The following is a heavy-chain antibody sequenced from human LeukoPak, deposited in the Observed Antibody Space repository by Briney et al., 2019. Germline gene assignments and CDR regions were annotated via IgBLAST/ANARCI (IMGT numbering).Heavy chain of an antibody. CDR2: INYSGAT. CDR1: GGAISNDNFY. J-gene: IGHJ4*02. CDR3: ARLSDY. V-gene: IGHV4-39*01. Sequence: SETLSLTCTVSGGAISNDNFYWGWIRQPPGKGLEWIGSINYSGATYYNPSLKSRATISVVTSKTQFSLKLNSVTAADTAVYYCARLSDYWGQGTLVTVSS.